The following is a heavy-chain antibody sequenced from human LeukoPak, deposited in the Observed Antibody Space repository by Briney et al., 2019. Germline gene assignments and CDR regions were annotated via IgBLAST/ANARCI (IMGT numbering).Heavy chain of an antibody. Sequence: GGSLRLSPAASGFTFRSYGMIWVRQAPRKGMEWVSGISGSGGSTYLADSVKGRFTISRDNSKNTMYLEMNSLRADDTAVYYCAKDRPTVYSSSWLHFLDSWGQGTLVTVSS. CDR2: ISGSGGST. V-gene: IGHV3-23*01. J-gene: IGHJ4*02. D-gene: IGHD6-13*01. CDR3: AKDRPTVYSSSWLHFLDS. CDR1: GFTFRSYG.